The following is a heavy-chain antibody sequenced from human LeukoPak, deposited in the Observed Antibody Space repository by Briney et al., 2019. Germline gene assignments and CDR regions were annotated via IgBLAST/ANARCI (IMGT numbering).Heavy chain of an antibody. V-gene: IGHV3-74*01. Sequence: GGSLRLSCAASGFTFSSYAMSWVRQAPGKGLVWVSRIKSDGITITYADSVKGRFTISRDNAKNTLYLQMNSLRAEDTAVYYCLRDLNWSLDQWGQGTLVTVSS. D-gene: IGHD1-20*01. CDR1: GFTFSSYA. CDR2: IKSDGITI. CDR3: LRDLNWSLDQ. J-gene: IGHJ4*02.